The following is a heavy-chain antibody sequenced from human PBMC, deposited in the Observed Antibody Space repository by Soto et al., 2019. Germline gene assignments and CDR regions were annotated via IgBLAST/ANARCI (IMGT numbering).Heavy chain of an antibody. CDR3: ARQGFYGGSYFDY. CDR1: GGTFSGYA. D-gene: IGHD4-17*01. V-gene: IGHV1-69*13. Sequence: SLTVSCQASGGTFSGYAISWVRQAPGQGLEWMGGIIPIFGTANYAQKFQGRVTITADESTSTAYMELRSLRSDDTAVYYCARQGFYGGSYFDYWGQGTLVTVSS. J-gene: IGHJ4*02. CDR2: IIPIFGTA.